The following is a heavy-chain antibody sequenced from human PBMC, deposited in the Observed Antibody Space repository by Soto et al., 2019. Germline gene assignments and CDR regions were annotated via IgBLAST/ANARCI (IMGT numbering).Heavy chain of an antibody. CDR3: VRERGKFYETYSSDRSGGFDS. V-gene: IGHV1-18*01. CDR1: GYTFTNYG. Sequence: QVQLVQSGAEVKKPGASVKVSCKASGYTFTNYGISWIRQAPGQGLEWLGWLSVLNPTTDYAEKFQGRVTMTRDTSTSTAYLELTSLRSDDTAIYYCVRERGKFYETYSSDRSGGFDSWGQGTLVTVSS. J-gene: IGHJ4*02. CDR2: LSVLNPTT. D-gene: IGHD3-22*01.